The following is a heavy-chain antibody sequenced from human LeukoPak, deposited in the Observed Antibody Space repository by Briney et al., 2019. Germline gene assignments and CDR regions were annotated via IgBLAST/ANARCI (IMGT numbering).Heavy chain of an antibody. CDR1: GGSFSGYY. CDR3: ARERDCSSTSCPPDY. V-gene: IGHV4-34*01. CDR2: INHSGST. D-gene: IGHD2-2*01. J-gene: IGHJ4*02. Sequence: PSETLSLTCAVYGGSFSGYYWSWIRQPPGKGLEWIGEINHSGSTNYNPSLKSRVTISVDTSKNQFSLKLSSVTAADTAVYYCARERDCSSTSCPPDYWGQGTLVTVSS.